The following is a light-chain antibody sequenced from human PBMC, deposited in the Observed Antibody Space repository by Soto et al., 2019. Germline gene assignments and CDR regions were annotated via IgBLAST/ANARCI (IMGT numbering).Light chain of an antibody. Sequence: EIVLTQSPGTLSLSPGERATLSCRASQTVNSDYLAWFQQRPGQAPRLLIFATSRRATDIPDRFSGSGSGTDFTRTISRLEPEDSAVYYCEQYGSSPRTFGQGTKVDIK. CDR3: EQYGSSPRT. CDR1: QTVNSDY. J-gene: IGKJ1*01. V-gene: IGKV3-20*01. CDR2: ATS.